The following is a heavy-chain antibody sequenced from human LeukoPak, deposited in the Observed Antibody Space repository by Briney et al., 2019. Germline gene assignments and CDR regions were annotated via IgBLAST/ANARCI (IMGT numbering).Heavy chain of an antibody. V-gene: IGHV3-48*01. D-gene: IGHD3-22*01. CDR2: ISRSSSTI. Sequence: GGSLRLSCAASGFTFSDYSMNWVRQAPGKGLEWVSYISRSSSTIYYADSVKGRFTISRDNAKNSLYLQMNSLRAGDTAVYYCARDRHYESSVFNPWGQGTLVTVSS. J-gene: IGHJ5*02. CDR1: GFTFSDYS. CDR3: ARDRHYESSVFNP.